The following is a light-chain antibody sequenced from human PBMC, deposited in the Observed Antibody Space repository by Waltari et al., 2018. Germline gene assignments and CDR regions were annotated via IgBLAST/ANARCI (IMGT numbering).Light chain of an antibody. V-gene: IGKV4-1*01. CDR3: HQYYSLPFT. CDR1: QSVLYRSDNNNY. J-gene: IGKJ3*01. CDR2: WAS. Sequence: DIVMTQSPDSLAVSLGERATINCKSSQSVLYRSDNNNYLAWYQQKPGQPPKLLIYWASTRESGVPDRFSGSGYGTDFTLTISSLQAEDVAVYYCHQYYSLPFTFGPGTKVDIK.